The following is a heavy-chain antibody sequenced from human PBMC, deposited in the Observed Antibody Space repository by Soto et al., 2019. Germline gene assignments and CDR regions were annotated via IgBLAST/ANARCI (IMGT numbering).Heavy chain of an antibody. CDR2: IDAGNGDT. CDR3: VTNQKGRRTGMDV. J-gene: IGHJ6*02. CDR1: GYTFTSYL. V-gene: IGHV1-3*01. Sequence: QVQLMQSGAEVKMPGASVKVSCKASGYTFTSYLILWVHQAPGQRLEWMGWIDAGNGDTMYSQKLQGRVTISTDTSASTAYMDLSSVRSEDTAVYYCVTNQKGRRTGMDVWGQGTTVTVSS.